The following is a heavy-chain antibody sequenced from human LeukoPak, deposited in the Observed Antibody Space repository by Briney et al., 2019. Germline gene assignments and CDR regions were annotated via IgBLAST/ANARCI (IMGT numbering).Heavy chain of an antibody. CDR2: IIPIFGTA. V-gene: IGHV1-69*05. CDR3: ARETIAAAVDKGMGYYMDV. CDR1: GGTFSSYA. D-gene: IGHD6-13*01. Sequence: SVKVSCKASGGTFSSYAISWVRQAPGQGLEWMGGIIPIFGTANYAQKFQGRVTITTDESTSTAYMELSSLRSEDTAVYYCARETIAAAVDKGMGYYMDVWGKGTTVTVSS. J-gene: IGHJ6*03.